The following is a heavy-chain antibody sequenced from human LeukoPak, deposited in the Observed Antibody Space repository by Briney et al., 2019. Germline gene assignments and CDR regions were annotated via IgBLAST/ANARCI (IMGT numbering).Heavy chain of an antibody. D-gene: IGHD5-12*01. CDR3: ARDSYGTSGYQGWFDP. Sequence: GASVKVSCKASGGTFSSYAISWVRQAPGQGLEWMGGIIPIFGTANYAQKFQGRVTITADESTSTAYMELSSLRAEDTAVYYCARDSYGTSGYQGWFDPWGQGTLVTVSS. CDR2: IIPIFGTA. J-gene: IGHJ5*02. V-gene: IGHV1-69*13. CDR1: GGTFSSYA.